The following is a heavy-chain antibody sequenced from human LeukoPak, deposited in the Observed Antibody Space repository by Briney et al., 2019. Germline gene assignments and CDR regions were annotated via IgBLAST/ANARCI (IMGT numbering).Heavy chain of an antibody. D-gene: IGHD6-13*01. CDR3: AKDPSIAAAGNNWFDP. J-gene: IGHJ5*02. CDR2: ISGSGGST. V-gene: IGHV3-23*01. Sequence: PGGSLRLSCSASGFTFSSYAMSWVRQAPGKGLEWVSAISGSGGSTYYADSVKGRFTISRDNSKNTLCLQMNSLRAEDTAVYYCAKDPSIAAAGNNWFDPWGQGTLVTVSS. CDR1: GFTFSSYA.